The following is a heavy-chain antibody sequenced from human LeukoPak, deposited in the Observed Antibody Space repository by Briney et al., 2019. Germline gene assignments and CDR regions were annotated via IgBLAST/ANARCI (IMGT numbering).Heavy chain of an antibody. V-gene: IGHV4-34*01. CDR3: ARARGGGAFDI. D-gene: IGHD6-25*01. Sequence: PSETLSLTCAVYGGSFSGYYWGWIRQPPGKGLEWIGEINHSGSTNYNPSLKSRVTISVDTSKSQFSLKLSSVTAADTAVYYCARARGGGAFDIWGQGTMVTVSS. CDR2: INHSGST. J-gene: IGHJ3*02. CDR1: GGSFSGYY.